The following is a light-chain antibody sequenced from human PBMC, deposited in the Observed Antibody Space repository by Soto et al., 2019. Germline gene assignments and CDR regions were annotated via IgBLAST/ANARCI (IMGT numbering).Light chain of an antibody. CDR1: QGINIY. CDR3: QTYDSAPRT. Sequence: DIQMTQSPSSLSASVGDRVTITCRASQGINIYLAWYQQRPGKVPKLLVYSASTLQSGVPSRFRGSGSGTDFTLTISSLQPEAVATYYCQTYDSAPRTFGPGTKVDIK. V-gene: IGKV1-27*01. CDR2: SAS. J-gene: IGKJ3*01.